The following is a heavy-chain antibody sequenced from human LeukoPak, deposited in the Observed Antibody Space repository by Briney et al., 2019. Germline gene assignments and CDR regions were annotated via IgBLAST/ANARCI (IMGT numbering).Heavy chain of an antibody. J-gene: IGHJ4*02. V-gene: IGHV3-23*01. D-gene: IGHD6-19*01. CDR1: GFTFSSYA. Sequence: PGGSLRLSCAASGFTFSSYAMSWVRQAPGKGLEWVSAISGSGGSTYYADSVKGRFTISRDNSKNTLYLQMNSLRAEDTAVYYCARDPYSSGWYGAPVYWGQGTLVTVSS. CDR2: ISGSGGST. CDR3: ARDPYSSGWYGAPVY.